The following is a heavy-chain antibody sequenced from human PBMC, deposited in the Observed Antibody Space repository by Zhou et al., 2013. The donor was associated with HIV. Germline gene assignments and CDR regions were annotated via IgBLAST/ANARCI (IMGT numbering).Heavy chain of an antibody. J-gene: IGHJ3*02. Sequence: QVQLVQSGAEVKKPGSSVKVSCKASGGTFSSYAISWVRQAPGQGLEWMGGIIPMFGTANYVRKFQGRVTITTDESTSTAYMELSSLRSQDTAVYYCARGESPSRFSSAFDIWGQGTMVTV. CDR2: IIPMFGTA. CDR1: GGTFSSYA. CDR3: ARGESPSRFSSAFDI. V-gene: IGHV1-69*05.